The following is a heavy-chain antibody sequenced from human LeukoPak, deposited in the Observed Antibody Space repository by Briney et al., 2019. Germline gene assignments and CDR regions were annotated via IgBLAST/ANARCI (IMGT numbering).Heavy chain of an antibody. CDR2: MNPNSGNT. V-gene: IGHV1-8*01. J-gene: IGHJ4*02. D-gene: IGHD3/OR15-3a*01. CDR1: GYTFTSYD. Sequence: ASVKVSCKASGYTFTSYDINWVRQATGQGLEWMGWMNPNSGNTGYAQKFQGRVTMTRNTSISTAYMELSSLRSEDTAVYYCARVSGEFGTGYYALRSPGYFDYWGQGTLVTVSS. CDR3: ARVSGEFGTGYYALRSPGYFDY.